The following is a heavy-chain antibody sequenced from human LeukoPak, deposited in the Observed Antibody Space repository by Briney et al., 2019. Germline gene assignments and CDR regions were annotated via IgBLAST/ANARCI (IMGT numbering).Heavy chain of an antibody. J-gene: IGHJ4*02. D-gene: IGHD5-24*01. Sequence: GRSLRLSCAASGFAFSSYGMHWVRQAPGKGLEWVAVISYDGSNKYYAESVKGRFTISRDNSKNTLYLQMNSLRAEDTAVYYCAKGDGYIPDHYSDYWGQGTLVTVSS. CDR2: ISYDGSNK. CDR1: GFAFSSYG. V-gene: IGHV3-30*18. CDR3: AKGDGYIPDHYSDY.